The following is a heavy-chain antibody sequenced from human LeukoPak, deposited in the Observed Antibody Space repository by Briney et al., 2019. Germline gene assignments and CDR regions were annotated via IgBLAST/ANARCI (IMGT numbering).Heavy chain of an antibody. CDR2: ISPYNGNT. J-gene: IGHJ6*02. CDR1: GYTFTTYG. V-gene: IGHV1-18*01. Sequence: AAVKVSCKASGYTFTTYGINWVRHAPGQGLECMAWISPYNGNTHYAQSVQGRVTVTRDTSTSTAYMELRSLRSDDTAVYYCARDNTGYNYGMDVWGQGTTVTVSS. D-gene: IGHD3-9*01. CDR3: ARDNTGYNYGMDV.